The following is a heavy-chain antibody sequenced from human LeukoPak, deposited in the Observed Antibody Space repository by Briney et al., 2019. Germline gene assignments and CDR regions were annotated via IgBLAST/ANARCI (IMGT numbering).Heavy chain of an antibody. CDR3: ASGHDRTADN. J-gene: IGHJ4*02. CDR1: GYTFSGSY. Sequence: AAVKVSFKASGYTFSGSYMHWVRQAPGQGLEWMGFINPDTGGTNYSQKFTGWVTMTRDTSISTAYMELSRLKSDDTAVNDCASGHDRTADNWGQGTLVTVSS. CDR2: INPDTGGT. D-gene: IGHD3-22*01. V-gene: IGHV1-2*04.